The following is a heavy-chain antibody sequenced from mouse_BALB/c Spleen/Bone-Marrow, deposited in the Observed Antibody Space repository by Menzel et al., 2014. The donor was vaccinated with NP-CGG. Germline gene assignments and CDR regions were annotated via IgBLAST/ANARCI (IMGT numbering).Heavy chain of an antibody. CDR3: ARHYYGAR. CDR2: INSNGGGT. D-gene: IGHD1-2*01. J-gene: IGHJ3*01. V-gene: IGHV5-6-3*01. CDR1: GFTFSSYG. Sequence: VMLVESGEGLVQPGGSLKLSCAASGFTFSSYGMSWVRQTPDKRLELVATINSNGGGTYYPDSVKGRFTISRDNAKNTLYLQMSSLKSEDTAMYYCARHYYGARWGQGTLVTVSA.